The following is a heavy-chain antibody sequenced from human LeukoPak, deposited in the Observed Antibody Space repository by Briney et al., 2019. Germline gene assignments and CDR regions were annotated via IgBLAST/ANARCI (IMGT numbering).Heavy chain of an antibody. CDR2: IYYSGST. V-gene: IGHV4-59*01. CDR1: GGSISSYY. Sequence: PSETLSLTCTVSGGSISSYYWSWIRQPPGKGLEWIGYIYYSGSTNYNPPLKSRVTISVDTSKNQFSLKLSSVTAADTAVYYCARDFITMVRGPPARWFDPWGQGTLVTVSS. D-gene: IGHD3-10*01. CDR3: ARDFITMVRGPPARWFDP. J-gene: IGHJ5*02.